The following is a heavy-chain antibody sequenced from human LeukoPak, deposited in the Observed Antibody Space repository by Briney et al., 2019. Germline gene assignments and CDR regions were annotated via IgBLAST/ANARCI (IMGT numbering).Heavy chain of an antibody. V-gene: IGHV3-74*01. CDR1: GFTFSSYW. J-gene: IGHJ4*02. CDR2: INSDGSST. D-gene: IGHD3-22*01. CDR3: AREEEDYYDSSGYYPLDY. Sequence: GGSLRLSCAASGFTFSSYWMHWVRQAPGKGLVWVSRINSDGSSTSYADSVKGRFTISRDNAKNTLYLQMNSLRAEDTAVCYCAREEEDYYDSSGYYPLDYWGQGTLVTVSS.